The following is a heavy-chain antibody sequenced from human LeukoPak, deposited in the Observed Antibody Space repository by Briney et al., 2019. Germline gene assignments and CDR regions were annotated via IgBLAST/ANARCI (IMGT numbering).Heavy chain of an antibody. CDR3: ASFEVAWFGGRGYDY. V-gene: IGHV4-4*07. D-gene: IGHD3-10*01. CDR2: IYTSGST. CDR1: GGSISSYY. J-gene: IGHJ4*02. Sequence: SETLSLTCTVSGGSISSYYWSWIRQPAGKGLEWIGRIYTSGSTNYNPSLKSRVTMSVDTSKNQFSLKLSSVTAADTALYYCASFEVAWFGGRGYDYWGQGTLVTVSS.